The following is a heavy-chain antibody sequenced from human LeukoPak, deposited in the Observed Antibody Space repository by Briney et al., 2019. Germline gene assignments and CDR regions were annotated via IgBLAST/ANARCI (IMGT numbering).Heavy chain of an antibody. Sequence: GGSLRLSCAASGFTFSRKTMNWVRQAPGKGLEWVSYISSDGGTIYYADSVRGRFTISRDNAKNSLYLQMNSLRDEDTAVYYCARDNGMTGGWYAGRIDYYYGMDVWGQGTTVTVSS. D-gene: IGHD6-19*01. CDR3: ARDNGMTGGWYAGRIDYYYGMDV. V-gene: IGHV3-48*02. J-gene: IGHJ6*02. CDR2: ISSDGGTI. CDR1: GFTFSRKT.